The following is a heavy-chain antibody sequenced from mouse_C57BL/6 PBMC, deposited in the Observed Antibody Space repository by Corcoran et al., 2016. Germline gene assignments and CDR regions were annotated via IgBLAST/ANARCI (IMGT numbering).Heavy chain of an antibody. CDR3: ARDYGRVY. D-gene: IGHD1-1*01. V-gene: IGHV1-26*01. J-gene: IGHJ2*01. CDR1: GYPFPDYY. Sequence: EVQLPQSGHELVKPGASVKISCNASGYPFPDYYMNWVKQSHGKSLEWIGDINPNNGGTSYNQKYKGKATMTVDKSSSTAYMELRSLTSEDSAVYYCARDYGRVYGGQGTTLTVS. CDR2: INPNNGGT.